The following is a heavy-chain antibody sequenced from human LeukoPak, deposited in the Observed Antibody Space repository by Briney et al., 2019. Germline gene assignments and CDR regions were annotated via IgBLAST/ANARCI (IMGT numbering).Heavy chain of an antibody. V-gene: IGHV3-49*04. D-gene: IGHD3-10*01. CDR3: TRYGSGKYMDV. CDR1: GFTFGDYA. Sequence: GGSLRLSCTVSGFTFGDYAMSWVRQAPGKGLEGVGFIRSRAYGETTDYAASVKGRFTISRDDSKSIAHLQMNSLKTEDTAVYYCTRYGSGKYMDVWGKGTTVTISS. J-gene: IGHJ6*03. CDR2: IRSRAYGETT.